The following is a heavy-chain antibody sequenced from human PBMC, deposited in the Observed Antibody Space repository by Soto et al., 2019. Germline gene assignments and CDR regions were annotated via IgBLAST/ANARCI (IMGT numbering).Heavy chain of an antibody. CDR3: ARVPDR. Sequence: SETLSLTCAVSGGSISSGGYSWSWIRQPPGKGLEWIGYIYHSGSTYYNPSLKSRVTISVDRPKNQFSLKLSSVTAADTAVYYCARVPDRWGQGTLVTVSS. V-gene: IGHV4-30-2*01. J-gene: IGHJ5*02. CDR1: GGSISSGGYS. CDR2: IYHSGST. D-gene: IGHD2-2*01.